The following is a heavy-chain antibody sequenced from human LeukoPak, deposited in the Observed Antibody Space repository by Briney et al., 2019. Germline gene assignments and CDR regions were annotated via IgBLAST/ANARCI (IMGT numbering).Heavy chain of an antibody. CDR2: ISSSSSTI. J-gene: IGHJ3*02. CDR3: ARARNDADAFDI. Sequence: GGSLRLSCAASGFTFSSYSMNWVRQAPGKGLEWVSYISSSSSTIYYADSVKGRFTISRDNAKNSLYLQMNSLRAEDTAVYYRARARNDADAFDIWGQGTMVTVSS. CDR1: GFTFSSYS. D-gene: IGHD1-1*01. V-gene: IGHV3-48*01.